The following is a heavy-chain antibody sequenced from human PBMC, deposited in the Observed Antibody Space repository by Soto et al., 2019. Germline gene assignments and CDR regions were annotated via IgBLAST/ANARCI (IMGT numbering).Heavy chain of an antibody. CDR1: GFIFSSCA. D-gene: IGHD3-10*01. CDR3: AKGERTGTVLTYYFDY. J-gene: IGHJ4*02. V-gene: IGHV3-23*01. CDR2: ISGSRVNT. Sequence: PGASLTLSCAASGFIFSSCAMNWLRQAPGKGLEWVAGISGSRVNTYYADSVRGRFTISRDNPKNTLYLQMNSLRAEDTAVYYCAKGERTGTVLTYYFDYWGRGILVTVSS.